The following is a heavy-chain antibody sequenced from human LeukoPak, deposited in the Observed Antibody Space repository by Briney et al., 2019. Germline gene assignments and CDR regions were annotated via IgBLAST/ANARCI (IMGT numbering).Heavy chain of an antibody. D-gene: IGHD3-3*01. V-gene: IGHV3-9*01. Sequence: PGRSLRLSCAASGFTFDDYAMHRVRQAPGKGLEWVSGISWNSGSIGYADSVKGRFTISRDNAKNSLYLQMNSLRAEDTAVYYCASDYYDFWSGYHIRTDYWGQGTLVTVSS. J-gene: IGHJ4*02. CDR2: ISWNSGSI. CDR3: ASDYYDFWSGYHIRTDY. CDR1: GFTFDDYA.